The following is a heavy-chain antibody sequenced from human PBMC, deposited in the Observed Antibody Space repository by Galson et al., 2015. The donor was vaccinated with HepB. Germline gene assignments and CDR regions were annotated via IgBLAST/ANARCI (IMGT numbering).Heavy chain of an antibody. Sequence: PALVKPTQTLTLTCSLSGFSVNTYEVGVGWIRQTQGKALEWLALIYWDDDKRANPSLRSRLTITKDTSKNQVVLTMTNMDPVDTGTYYCAHRHYDISTGCNFFDPWGQGALVTVSS. D-gene: IGHD3-9*01. CDR3: AHRHYDISTGCNFFDP. CDR2: IYWDDDK. CDR1: GFSVNTYEVG. J-gene: IGHJ5*02. V-gene: IGHV2-5*02.